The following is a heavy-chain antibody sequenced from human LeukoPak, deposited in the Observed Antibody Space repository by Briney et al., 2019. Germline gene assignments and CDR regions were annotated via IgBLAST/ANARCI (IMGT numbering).Heavy chain of an antibody. D-gene: IGHD1-26*01. J-gene: IGHJ3*02. CDR1: GYTFTSYA. CDR3: ARGSYWFDPFDI. V-gene: IGHV1-2*02. Sequence: ASVKVSCKASGYTFTSYAMNWVRQAPGQGLEWMGWINPNSGGTNYAQKFQGRVTMTRDTSISTAYMELSRLRSDDTAVYYCARGSYWFDPFDIWGQGTMVTVAS. CDR2: INPNSGGT.